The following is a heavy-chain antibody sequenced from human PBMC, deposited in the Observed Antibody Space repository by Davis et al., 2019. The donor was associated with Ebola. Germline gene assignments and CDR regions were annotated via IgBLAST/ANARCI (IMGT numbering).Heavy chain of an antibody. CDR1: GGSFSDFY. V-gene: IGHV4-34*01. CDR2: INHSGST. CDR3: ARGWTFRY. Sequence: PSETLSLTCAVYGGSFSDFYWSWIRQPPGKGLDWIGEINHSGSTNYNPSLKSRVTISVDSSKNQFSLNLSSVTAADTAVYYCARGWTFRYWGQGTLVTVSS. D-gene: IGHD3/OR15-3a*01. J-gene: IGHJ4*02.